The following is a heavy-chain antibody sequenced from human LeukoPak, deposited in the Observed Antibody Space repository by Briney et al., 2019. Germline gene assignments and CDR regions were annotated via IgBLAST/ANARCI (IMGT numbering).Heavy chain of an antibody. CDR2: INHSGST. CDR3: ARGRQLVRGSRGFDY. CDR1: GGSFSGYY. V-gene: IGHV4-34*01. J-gene: IGHJ4*02. D-gene: IGHD6-13*01. Sequence: SETLSLTCAVYGGSFSGYYWSWIRQPPGKGLEWTGEINHSGSTNYNPSLKSRVTISVDTSKNQFSLKLSSVTAADTAVYYCARGRQLVRGSRGFDYWGQGTLVTVSS.